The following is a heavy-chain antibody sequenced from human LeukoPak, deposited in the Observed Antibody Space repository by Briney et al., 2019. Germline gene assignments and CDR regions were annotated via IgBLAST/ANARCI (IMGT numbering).Heavy chain of an antibody. Sequence: GGSLRLSCAASGFTFSDYYMSWIRQAPGKGLEWVSYISSSSSYTNYADSVKGRLTISRDNAKNSLYLQMNSLRAEDTAVYYCARALETGYSSSWYSLTFDHWGQGTLVTVSS. CDR2: ISSSSSYT. CDR1: GFTFSDYY. CDR3: ARALETGYSSSWYSLTFDH. D-gene: IGHD6-13*01. V-gene: IGHV3-11*06. J-gene: IGHJ4*02.